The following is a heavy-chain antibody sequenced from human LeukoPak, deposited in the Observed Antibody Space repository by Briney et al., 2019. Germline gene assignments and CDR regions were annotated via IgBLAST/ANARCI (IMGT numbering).Heavy chain of an antibody. V-gene: IGHV4-34*01. CDR2: INHSGST. J-gene: IGHJ4*02. CDR3: ASRKGTTVTTYFDY. CDR1: GGPFSGYY. Sequence: KPSETLSLTCAVYGGPFSGYYWSWIRQPPGKGLEWIGEINHSGSTNYNPSLKSRVTISVDRSKNQFSLKLSSVTAADTAVYYCASRKGTTVTTYFDYWGQGTLVTVSS. D-gene: IGHD4-17*01.